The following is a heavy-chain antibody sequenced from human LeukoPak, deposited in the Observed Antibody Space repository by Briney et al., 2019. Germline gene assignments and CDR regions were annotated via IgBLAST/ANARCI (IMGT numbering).Heavy chain of an antibody. CDR3: ARHGGGWSFDY. CDR1: GASISSYY. CDR2: IYDSGST. Sequence: SETLSLTCTGSGASISSYYWSWIRQPPGQGLEWIAYIYDSGSTNYNPSLKSRITTSVTTSKTQFSLMLSPVTAADTAVYFCARHGGGWSFDYWGQGTLVTVSS. V-gene: IGHV4-59*08. J-gene: IGHJ4*02. D-gene: IGHD6-19*01.